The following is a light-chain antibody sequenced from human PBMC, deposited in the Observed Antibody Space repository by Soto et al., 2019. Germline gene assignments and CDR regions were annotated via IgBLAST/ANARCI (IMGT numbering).Light chain of an antibody. CDR1: QSVGTY. CDR3: HQRSDWPPGT. J-gene: IGKJ3*01. CDR2: ETF. V-gene: IGKV3-11*01. Sequence: IVLTQSPATLSLSPGERATLSCRASQSVGTYLAWYQQKPGQAPRLLIFETFRRATGVPVRFRGSGSGTDFTFTISSLEPEDFAVYYCHQRSDWPPGTFGPGTTVDI.